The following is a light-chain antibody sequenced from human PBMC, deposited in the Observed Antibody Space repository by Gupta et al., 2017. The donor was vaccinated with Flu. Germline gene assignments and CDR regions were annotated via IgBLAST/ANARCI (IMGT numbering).Light chain of an antibody. CDR3: TQNWQLPFS. Sequence: CKSSHSLLYATGKTFLHWFLQRPGQPPQLLIYELSNRFSGVPDRFSGGGSRTDFTLNISRVEDADVGVYYCTQNWQLPFSFGPGTRLDMK. V-gene: IGKV2D-29*01. CDR1: HSLLYATGKTF. J-gene: IGKJ5*01. CDR2: ELS.